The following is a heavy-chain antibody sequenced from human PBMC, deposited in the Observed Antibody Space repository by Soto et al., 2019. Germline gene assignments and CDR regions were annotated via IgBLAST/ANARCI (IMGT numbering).Heavy chain of an antibody. J-gene: IGHJ4*02. V-gene: IGHV3-30*03. D-gene: IGHD1-26*01. CDR2: ISYDGSDK. CDR1: GFTFSRYG. CDR3: ASPAGDSGRYYSDY. Sequence: HPGGSLRLSCAASGFTFSRYGMHWVRQAPGKGLEWVAVISYDGSDKYYAESVKGRITISRDNSKNTLYLQMNSLRPEDTAVYYYASPAGDSGRYYSDYWGPGTLVTVSS.